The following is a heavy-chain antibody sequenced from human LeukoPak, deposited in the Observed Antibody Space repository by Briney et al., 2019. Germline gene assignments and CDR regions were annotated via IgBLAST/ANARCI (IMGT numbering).Heavy chain of an antibody. D-gene: IGHD3-16*02. CDR1: GFTFSSYE. Sequence: GGSLRLSCAASGFTFSSYEMNWVRQAPGKGLEWVSYIGSSGSTIYYADSVKGRFTISRDNAKNSLYLQMNSLRAEDTAVYYCARDTVLSLWPRGGFDYWGQGTLVTVSS. V-gene: IGHV3-48*03. J-gene: IGHJ4*02. CDR3: ARDTVLSLWPRGGFDY. CDR2: IGSSGSTI.